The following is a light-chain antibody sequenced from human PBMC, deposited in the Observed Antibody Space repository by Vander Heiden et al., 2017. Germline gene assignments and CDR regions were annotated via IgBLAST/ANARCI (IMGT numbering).Light chain of an antibody. CDR3: QQLNSYPPLFT. Sequence: DIQLTQSPSFLSASVGDRVTITCRASQGISSYLAWYQQKPGKAPTLLIYAASTLQSGVPSRFSGSGSGTEFTLTISSLQPEDFATYYCQQLNSYPPLFTFGPGTKVDIK. CDR2: AAS. J-gene: IGKJ3*01. V-gene: IGKV1-9*01. CDR1: QGISSY.